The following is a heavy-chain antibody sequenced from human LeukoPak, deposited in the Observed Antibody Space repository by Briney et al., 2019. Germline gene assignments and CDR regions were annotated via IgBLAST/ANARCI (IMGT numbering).Heavy chain of an antibody. D-gene: IGHD2-15*01. CDR2: ISGSGDNT. CDR1: GFSFSDYA. CDR3: AREESARRIHALHP. J-gene: IGHJ5*02. V-gene: IGHV3-23*01. Sequence: GGSLRLSCGTSGFSFSDYAMTWVRQAPGKGLEWVSAISGSGDNTFYADSLEGRFTTSRDNSKNTLYLQMNTLRPEDTAVYYCAREESARRIHALHPWGQGTLVTVSA.